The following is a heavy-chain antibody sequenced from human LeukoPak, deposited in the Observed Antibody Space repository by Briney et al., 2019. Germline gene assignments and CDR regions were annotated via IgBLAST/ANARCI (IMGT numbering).Heavy chain of an antibody. CDR2: IDSDGSST. V-gene: IGHV3-74*01. CDR3: ARDGFGGFDY. D-gene: IGHD3-10*01. CDR1: GFTFSYYW. Sequence: GGSLRLSCAASGFTFSYYWMHWVRQAPGKGLVWVSRIDSDGSSTSYADSVKGRFTIFRDNAKNTLYLQMNTLRAEDTAVYYCARDGFGGFDYWGQGTLVTVSS. J-gene: IGHJ4*02.